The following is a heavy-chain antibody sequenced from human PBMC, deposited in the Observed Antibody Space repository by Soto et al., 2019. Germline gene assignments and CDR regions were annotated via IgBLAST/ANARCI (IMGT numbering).Heavy chain of an antibody. J-gene: IGHJ4*02. D-gene: IGHD2-15*01. CDR1: GFTFTKYS. V-gene: IGHV3-48*02. Sequence: AGSLRLSCVTSGFTFTKYSMNWVRQAPGKGLEWVSYISYSGETKYYADSLKGRYAISRDDAKNSVYLQMNSLRDEDTAFYYCVRGVVVVVGSTAENFDHWGQGTLVTVSS. CDR2: ISYSGETK. CDR3: VRGVVVVVGSTAENFDH.